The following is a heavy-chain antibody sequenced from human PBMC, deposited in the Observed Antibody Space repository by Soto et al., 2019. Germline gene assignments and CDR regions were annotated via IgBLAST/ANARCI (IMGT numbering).Heavy chain of an antibody. CDR2: IYHSGST. V-gene: IGHV4-38-2*01. Sequence: SETLSLTCAVSGYSISSGYYWGWIRQPPGKGLEWIGSIYHSGSTYYNPSLKSRVTISVDTSKNQFSLKLSSVTAADTAVYYCARQRTTVVTQAYFDHWGQGTLVTVSS. CDR3: ARQRTTVVTQAYFDH. D-gene: IGHD4-17*01. J-gene: IGHJ4*02. CDR1: GYSISSGYY.